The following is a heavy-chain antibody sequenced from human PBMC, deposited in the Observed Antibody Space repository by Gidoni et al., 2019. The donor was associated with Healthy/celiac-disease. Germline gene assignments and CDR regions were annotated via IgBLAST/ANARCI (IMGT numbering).Heavy chain of an antibody. CDR2: INPNSGGT. CDR1: VYTFTVYN. D-gene: IGHD6-13*01. Sequence: LQLVQSGAEVKKPGASVRGSCTASVYTFTVYNLHWVRQALGQGREWVGWINPNSGGTTYAQKFQGRVTMTRDTSISTAYMALSRLRSDDTAVYYCASPKEYSSSWYYYYGMDVWGQGTTVTVSS. CDR3: ASPKEYSSSWYYYYGMDV. J-gene: IGHJ6*02. V-gene: IGHV1-2*02.